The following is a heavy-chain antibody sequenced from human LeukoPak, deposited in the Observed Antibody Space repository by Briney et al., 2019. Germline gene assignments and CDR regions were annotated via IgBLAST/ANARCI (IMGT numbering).Heavy chain of an antibody. Sequence: SETLSLTCTVSGGSISSSSYYWGWIRQPPGKGLEWIGSIYYSGSTYYNPSLKSRVTISVDTSTNQFSLKLSSVTAADTAVYYCASPPHYGDYVVRDYWGQGTLVTASS. CDR2: IYYSGST. V-gene: IGHV4-39*01. J-gene: IGHJ4*02. D-gene: IGHD4-17*01. CDR1: GGSISSSSYY. CDR3: ASPPHYGDYVVRDY.